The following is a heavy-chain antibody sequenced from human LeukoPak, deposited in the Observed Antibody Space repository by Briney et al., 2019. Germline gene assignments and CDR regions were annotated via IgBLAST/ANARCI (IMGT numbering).Heavy chain of an antibody. CDR3: ASWTVTTRGVDY. CDR2: INPSGGST. D-gene: IGHD4-17*01. Sequence: GASVKVSCKASGYTFTSYYMHWVRQAPGQGLEWMGIINPSGGSTSYAQKFQGRVTMTRDTSTSTVYMELSSLRSEDTAVYYCASWTVTTRGVDYWGQGTLVTVSS. V-gene: IGHV1-46*01. CDR1: GYTFTSYY. J-gene: IGHJ4*02.